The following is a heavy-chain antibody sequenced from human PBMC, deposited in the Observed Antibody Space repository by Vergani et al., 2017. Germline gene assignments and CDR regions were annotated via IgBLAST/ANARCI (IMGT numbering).Heavy chain of an antibody. V-gene: IGHV3-33*04. CDR2: VSTGTKSQ. CDR1: GFRFSSYG. CDR3: AREYSSTSGRAFDF. D-gene: IGHD2-2*01. J-gene: IGHJ3*01. Sequence: QVQLVESGGGVVQPGRSLRLSCAASGFRFSSYGMNWVRQAPGKGLEWVSFVSTGTKSQSYAESVKGRFTISRDSAKNSLYLQMDSLRAEDTAVYYCAREYSSTSGRAFDFWGQGTKVTVSS.